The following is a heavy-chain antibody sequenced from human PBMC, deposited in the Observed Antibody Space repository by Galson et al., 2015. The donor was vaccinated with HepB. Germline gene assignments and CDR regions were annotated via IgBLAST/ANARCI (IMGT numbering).Heavy chain of an antibody. J-gene: IGHJ6*02. Sequence: SLRLSCAASGFTFSNYAVHWVRQAPGKGLEWVSVVSYDASNKYYADSVKGRFTISRDNSKNTLYLQMNSLRAEDTAMYYCTRVGKAKQPWSSGPYYYHYGMDVWGQGTTVTVSS. V-gene: IGHV3-30*04. D-gene: IGHD5-18*01. CDR3: TRVGKAKQPWSSGPYYYHYGMDV. CDR1: GFTFSNYA. CDR2: VSYDASNK.